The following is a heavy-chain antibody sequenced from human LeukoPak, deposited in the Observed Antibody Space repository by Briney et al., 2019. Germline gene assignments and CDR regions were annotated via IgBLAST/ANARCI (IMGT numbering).Heavy chain of an antibody. V-gene: IGHV3-30*02. J-gene: IGHJ6*03. Sequence: GGSLRLSCAASGFTFSSYGMHWVRQAPGKGLEWVAFIRYDGSNKYYADSVKGRFTISRDNSKNTLYLQMNSLRAEDTAVYYCAKDGGVGRLGYYMDVWGKGTTVTVSS. CDR2: IRYDGSNK. D-gene: IGHD1-26*01. CDR3: AKDGGVGRLGYYMDV. CDR1: GFTFSSYG.